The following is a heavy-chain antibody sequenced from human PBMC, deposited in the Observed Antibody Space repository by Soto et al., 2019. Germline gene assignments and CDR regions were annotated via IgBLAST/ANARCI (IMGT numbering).Heavy chain of an antibody. CDR3: AKYIVVVPAATVYYYYGMDV. V-gene: IGHV3-23*01. CDR2: ISGSGGST. J-gene: IGHJ6*02. D-gene: IGHD2-2*01. Sequence: EVQLLESGGGLVQPGGSLRLSCAASGFTFSSYAMSWVRQAPGKGLAWVSSISGSGGSTSYADSVKGRFTISRDNSTNTLYLQMNSLRAEDKAVYYCAKYIVVVPAATVYYYYGMDVWGQGTTVTVSS. CDR1: GFTFSSYA.